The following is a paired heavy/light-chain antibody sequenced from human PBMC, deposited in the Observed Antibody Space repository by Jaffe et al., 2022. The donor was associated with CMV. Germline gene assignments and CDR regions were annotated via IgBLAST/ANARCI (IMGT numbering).Light chain of an antibody. Sequence: DIVMTQSPLSLPVTPGEPASISCRSSQSLLHSNGYNYLDWYLQKPGQSPQLLIYLGSNRASGVPDRFSGSGSGTDFTLKISRVEAEDVGVYYCMQALQTSITFGQGTRLEIK. V-gene: IGKV2-28*01. CDR2: LGS. CDR3: MQALQTSIT. CDR1: QSLLHSNGYNY. J-gene: IGKJ5*01.
Heavy chain of an antibody. CDR3: ARVFYGSGSLFIFYYYYGMDV. CDR1: GYTFTSYD. V-gene: IGHV1-8*01. Sequence: QVQLVQSGAEVKKPGASVKVSCKASGYTFTSYDINWVRQATGQGLEWMGWMNPNSGNTGYAQKFQGRVTMTRNTSISTAYMELSSLRSEDTAVYYCARVFYGSGSLFIFYYYYGMDVWGQGTTVTVSS. D-gene: IGHD3-10*01. J-gene: IGHJ6*02. CDR2: MNPNSGNT.